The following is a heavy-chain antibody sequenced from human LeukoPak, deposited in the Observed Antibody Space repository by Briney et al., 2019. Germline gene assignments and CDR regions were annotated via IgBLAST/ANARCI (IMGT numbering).Heavy chain of an antibody. Sequence: PGGSLRLSCAASGFTFSSYEMNWVRQAPGKGLEWVSYISSSGSTIYYADSVKGRFTISRANPKNSLYLQMNSLRAEDTALYYCARFGSGRQFHYLDFWGQGALVSVSS. CDR3: ARFGSGRQFHYLDF. J-gene: IGHJ4*02. D-gene: IGHD3-10*01. CDR1: GFTFSSYE. V-gene: IGHV3-48*03. CDR2: ISSSGSTI.